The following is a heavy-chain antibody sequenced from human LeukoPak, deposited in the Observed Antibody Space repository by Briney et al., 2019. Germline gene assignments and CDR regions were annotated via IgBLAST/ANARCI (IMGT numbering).Heavy chain of an antibody. D-gene: IGHD1-14*01. CDR3: ARERVPELRFDY. V-gene: IGHV3-30*03. J-gene: IGHJ4*02. CDR2: ISYDGSNK. Sequence: GGSLRLSCAASGFTFSSYSMNWVRQAPGKGLEWVAVISYDGSNKYYADSVKGRFTISRDNSKNTLYLQMSSLRAEDTAVYYCARERVPELRFDYWGQGTLVTVSS. CDR1: GFTFSSYS.